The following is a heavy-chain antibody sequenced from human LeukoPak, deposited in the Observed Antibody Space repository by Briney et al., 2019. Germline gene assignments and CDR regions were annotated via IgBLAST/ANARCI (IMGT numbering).Heavy chain of an antibody. J-gene: IGHJ5*02. CDR1: GGPFRGFF. CDR3: ARGIFYGGRNQYIWFDL. CDR2: VSHSGGS. V-gene: IGHV4-34*01. Sequence: SETLSLTCAVYGGPFRGFFWSWIRQAPGKGLEWIGEVSHSGGSNYNPSLRSGISISLDTSKSQFSMKLTSVTAADSAVYYCARGIFYGGRNQYIWFDLWGQGTLVTVSS. D-gene: IGHD4-23*01.